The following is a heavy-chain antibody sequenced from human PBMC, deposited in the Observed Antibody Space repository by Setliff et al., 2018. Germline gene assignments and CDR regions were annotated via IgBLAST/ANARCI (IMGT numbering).Heavy chain of an antibody. CDR3: ARDQSFLGSTQYNWFDP. Sequence: PGGSLRLSCAASGFTFSSYAMSWVRQAPGKGLEWVADIKQDGSDKYYVDSVKGRFTISRDNAKNSLYLQMNSLRAEDTAVYYCARDQSFLGSTQYNWFDPWGQGTLVTVSS. V-gene: IGHV3-7*01. CDR2: IKQDGSDK. J-gene: IGHJ5*02. D-gene: IGHD3-10*01. CDR1: GFTFSSYA.